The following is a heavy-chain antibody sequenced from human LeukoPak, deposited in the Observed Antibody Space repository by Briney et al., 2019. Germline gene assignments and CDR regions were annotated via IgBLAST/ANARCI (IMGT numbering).Heavy chain of an antibody. CDR2: ISGSGGGT. CDR3: AKDHHKSYFDY. D-gene: IGHD3-16*01. J-gene: IGHJ4*02. V-gene: IGHV3-23*01. CDR1: GFTFSSYA. Sequence: GGSLRLSCAASGFTFSSYAMSWVRQAPGKGLEWVSTISGSGGGTYYTDSVKGRFTISRDNAKNTLYLQMNSLRAEDTAVYYCAKDHHKSYFDYWGQGTLVTVSS.